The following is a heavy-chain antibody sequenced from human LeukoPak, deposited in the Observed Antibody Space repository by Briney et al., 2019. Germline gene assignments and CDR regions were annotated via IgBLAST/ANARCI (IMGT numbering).Heavy chain of an antibody. CDR2: FSGSGGST. Sequence: GGSLRPSCAASGFTRSSFAMSWVRQAPGKGLEWVSTFSGSGGSTYYADSVKGRFSIPRDNSKNTLYLQMTSLRAEDTAAYYCGRSGLNRFDYWGQGTLVTVSS. D-gene: IGHD5-12*01. CDR1: GFTRSSFA. CDR3: GRSGLNRFDY. V-gene: IGHV3-23*01. J-gene: IGHJ4*02.